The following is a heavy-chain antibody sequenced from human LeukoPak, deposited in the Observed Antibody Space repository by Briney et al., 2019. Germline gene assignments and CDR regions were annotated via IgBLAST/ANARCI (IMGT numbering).Heavy chain of an antibody. CDR2: ITGRGDET. CDR1: GFIFSNYA. J-gene: IGHJ5*02. D-gene: IGHD6-13*01. CDR3: AKGAAAGLVDWFDP. V-gene: IGHV3-23*01. Sequence: GGYLRLYCAASGFIFSNYALMWVRQAPGKGLEWVSSITGRGDETFYADSVKGRFSLSRDNSKNMLYLQMYSLGAEDTAIYYCAKGAAAGLVDWFDPWGQGTLVTVSS.